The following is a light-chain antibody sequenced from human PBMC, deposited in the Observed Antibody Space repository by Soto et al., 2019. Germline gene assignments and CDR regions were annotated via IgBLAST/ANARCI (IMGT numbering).Light chain of an antibody. J-gene: IGKJ4*01. CDR1: QSVSSSY. V-gene: IGKV3-20*01. Sequence: EIVLTQSPDTLSLSTGERATLSCRASQSVSSSYLAWYRQKPGQAPRFLIYGASSRATGIPDRFSGSGSGTDFTLTISRLEPEDFAVYYCQQYASSPLTFGGGTRWIS. CDR2: GAS. CDR3: QQYASSPLT.